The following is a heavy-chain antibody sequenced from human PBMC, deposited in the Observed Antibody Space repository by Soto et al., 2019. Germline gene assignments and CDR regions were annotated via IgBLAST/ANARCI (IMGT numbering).Heavy chain of an antibody. V-gene: IGHV1-69*02. D-gene: IGHD3-10*01. CDR3: ARLNYYYGSGGQHDY. J-gene: IGHJ4*02. CDR2: IIPILGIA. Sequence: QVQLVQSGAEVKKPGSSVKVSCKACGGTFSSYTISWVRQAAGQGLEWMGRIIPILGIANYAHKFQGRVTITADKSTSTADMELSSLRSEDTAVYYCARLNYYYGSGGQHDYWGQGTLVTVSS. CDR1: GGTFSSYT.